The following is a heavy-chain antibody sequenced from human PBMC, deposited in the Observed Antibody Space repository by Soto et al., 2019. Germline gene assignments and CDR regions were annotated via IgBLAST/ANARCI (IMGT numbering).Heavy chain of an antibody. CDR1: GFTFSSYA. CDR2: ISGSGGST. D-gene: IGHD6-19*01. Sequence: GGSLRLSCAASGFTFSSYAMSWVRQAPGKGLEWVSAISGSGGSTYYADSVKGRFTISRDNSKNTLYLQMNSLRAEDTAVYYCAKVRGGGYSSGWYCFDYWGQGTLVTVSS. CDR3: AKVRGGGYSSGWYCFDY. J-gene: IGHJ4*02. V-gene: IGHV3-23*01.